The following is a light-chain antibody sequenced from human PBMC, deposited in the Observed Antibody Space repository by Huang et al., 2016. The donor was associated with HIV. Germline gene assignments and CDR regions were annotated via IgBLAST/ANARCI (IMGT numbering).Light chain of an antibody. CDR3: QQTYIIPIT. V-gene: IGKV1-39*01. Sequence: DIPMTQSQFSLSASVGDRVTITCRASQSISRDLNWYQQKPGKATKILIYAASTLQSGIPSRFSGSGAGTDFTLTSTSLQTEYFATYYCQQTYIIPITFGQGTKLEIK. CDR1: QSISRD. J-gene: IGKJ2*01. CDR2: AAS.